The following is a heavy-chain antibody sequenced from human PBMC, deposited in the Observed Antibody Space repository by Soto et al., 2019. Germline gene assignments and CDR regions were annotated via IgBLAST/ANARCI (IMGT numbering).Heavy chain of an antibody. D-gene: IGHD2-2*01. CDR1: GFTFSSYA. CDR3: ARASQGYQLLLQGVYWYFDL. J-gene: IGHJ2*01. V-gene: IGHV3-30-3*01. Sequence: QVQLVESGGGVVQPGRSLRLSCAASGFTFSSYAMHWVRQAPGKGLEWVAVISYDGSNKYYADSVKGRFTISRDNSKNTLYLQMNSLRAEDTAVYYCARASQGYQLLLQGVYWYFDLWGRGTLVTVSS. CDR2: ISYDGSNK.